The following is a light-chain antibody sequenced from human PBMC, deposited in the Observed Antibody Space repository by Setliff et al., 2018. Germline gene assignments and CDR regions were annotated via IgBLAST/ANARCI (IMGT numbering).Light chain of an antibody. CDR3: SSFTTTKTLFV. CDR1: STDIGAYNY. CDR2: DVT. V-gene: IGLV2-14*03. Sequence: QSALTQTASVSGSPGQSITISCTGTSTDIGAYNYVSWYQQHPGKAPKLLIYDVTNRPSGVSDRFSGSKSGNTASLTISGLQSEDEADYYCSSFTTTKTLFVFGTGTKVTVL. J-gene: IGLJ1*01.